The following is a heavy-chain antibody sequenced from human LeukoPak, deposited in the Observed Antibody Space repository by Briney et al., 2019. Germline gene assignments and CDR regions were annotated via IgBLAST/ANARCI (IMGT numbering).Heavy chain of an antibody. J-gene: IGHJ6*03. CDR2: IYPGDSDT. CDR1: GYSFTSYW. D-gene: IGHD6-6*01. Sequence: GESLKISCKGSGYSFTSYWIGWVHQMPGKGLEWMGIIYPGDSDTRYSPSFQGQVTISADKSISTAYLQWSSLKASDTAMYYCARAYSSSISTRYYYYYYMDVWGKGTTVTVSS. CDR3: ARAYSSSISTRYYYYYYMDV. V-gene: IGHV5-51*07.